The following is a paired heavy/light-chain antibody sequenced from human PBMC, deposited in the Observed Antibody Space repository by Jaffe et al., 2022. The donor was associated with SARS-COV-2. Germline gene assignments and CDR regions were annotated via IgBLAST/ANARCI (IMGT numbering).Light chain of an antibody. CDR2: WAS. CDR3: HQYYPSLPLT. Sequence: DIVMTQSPDSLAVSLGERATINCRSSQSVLYSSNNKNHLAWYQQKPGQPPKLLIYWASARESGVPDRFSGSGSGTDFTLTISSLQAEDVAVYYCHQYYPSLPLTFGGGTKVEIK. V-gene: IGKV4-1*01. CDR1: QSVLYSSNNKNH. J-gene: IGKJ4*01.
Heavy chain of an antibody. CDR2: IKSKRDGETT. D-gene: IGHD3-16*01. Sequence: EVQVVESGGGLVKPGGSLRLSCAASGFNFFNAWMTWVRQAPGKGLEWVGRIKSKRDGETTDYAAPVKGRFTISRDDSRTTMYLQMNSLKTEDTAVYYCTTDLPGAVGRRWGSPFDIWGPGTVVTVSS. J-gene: IGHJ3*02. V-gene: IGHV3-15*01. CDR3: TTDLPGAVGRRWGSPFDI. CDR1: GFNFFNAW.